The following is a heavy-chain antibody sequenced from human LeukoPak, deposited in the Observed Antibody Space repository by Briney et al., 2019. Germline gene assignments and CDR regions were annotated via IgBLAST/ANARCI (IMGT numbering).Heavy chain of an antibody. CDR3: ARDHSRGSDYSFDY. Sequence: PSETLSLTCTVSGASIRGYYWSWIRQPPGKGLEWIGYIYYSASTDYNPSLRSRVTILADTSKNQFSLKLSSVVAADTAVYYCARDHSRGSDYSFDYWGQGILVTVSS. D-gene: IGHD3-16*01. CDR1: GASIRGYY. V-gene: IGHV4-59*01. CDR2: IYYSAST. J-gene: IGHJ4*02.